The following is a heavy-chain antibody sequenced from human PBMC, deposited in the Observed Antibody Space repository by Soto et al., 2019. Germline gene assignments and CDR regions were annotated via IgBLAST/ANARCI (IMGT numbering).Heavy chain of an antibody. CDR2: IYYSGDT. D-gene: IGHD2-2*01. V-gene: IGHV4-39*01. J-gene: IGHJ4*02. CDR3: ARVGCSSTSCYDY. Sequence: QLQLQESGPGLVKPSETLCLICSVCGGSISSSSYYWGWIRQPPGKGLEWIGSIYYSGDTYYNPSLKSRVTISVDTSKNQFSLKLSSVTAADTAVYYCARVGCSSTSCYDYWGQGTLVTVSS. CDR1: GGSISSSSYY.